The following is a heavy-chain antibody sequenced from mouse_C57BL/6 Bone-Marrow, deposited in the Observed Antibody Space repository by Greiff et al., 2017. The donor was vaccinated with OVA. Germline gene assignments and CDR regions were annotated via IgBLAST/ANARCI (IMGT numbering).Heavy chain of an antibody. Sequence: QVQLKQPGAELVKPGASVKLSCKASGYTFTSYWMHWVKQRPGQGLEWIGMIHPNSGSTNYNEKFKSKATLTVDKSSSTAYMQLSSLTSEDSAVYYCARYYYGLYYFDYWGQGTTLTVSS. CDR2: IHPNSGST. D-gene: IGHD1-1*01. V-gene: IGHV1-64*01. CDR3: ARYYYGLYYFDY. CDR1: GYTFTSYW. J-gene: IGHJ2*01.